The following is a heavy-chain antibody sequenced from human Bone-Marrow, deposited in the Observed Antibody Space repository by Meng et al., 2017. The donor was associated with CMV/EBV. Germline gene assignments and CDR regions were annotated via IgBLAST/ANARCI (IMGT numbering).Heavy chain of an antibody. J-gene: IGHJ4*02. CDR2: TTPNSGGK. CDR3: AGGGEWLEWGDFDY. V-gene: IGHV1-2*02. CDR1: DNPSPGNI. D-gene: IGHD6-19*01. Sequence: GLSGWWEKNPGAKGRFPAKASDNPSPGNIGHWVHQPPGKGLRGMGWTTPNSGGKNYAKNFKGGVPIPRDTSISTANMELRRLRSDDPAVYYCAGGGEWLEWGDFDYWGQGTLVTVSS.